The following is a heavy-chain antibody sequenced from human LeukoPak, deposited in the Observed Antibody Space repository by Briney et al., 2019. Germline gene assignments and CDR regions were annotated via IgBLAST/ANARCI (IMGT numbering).Heavy chain of an antibody. J-gene: IGHJ3*02. CDR1: GFTFSSYG. Sequence: GRSLRLSCAASGFTFSSYGMHWVRQAPGKGLEWVAVIWYDGSNKYYADSVKGRFTISRDNSKNTLYLQMNSLRAEDTAVYYCARDCSGSSCDAFDIWGQGTMVTVSS. CDR3: ARDCSGSSCDAFDI. V-gene: IGHV3-33*01. CDR2: IWYDGSNK. D-gene: IGHD2-15*01.